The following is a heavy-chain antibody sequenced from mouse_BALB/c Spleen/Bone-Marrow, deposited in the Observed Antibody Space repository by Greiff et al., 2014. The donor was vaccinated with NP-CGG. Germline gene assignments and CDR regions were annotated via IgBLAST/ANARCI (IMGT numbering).Heavy chain of an antibody. V-gene: IGHV1-54*01. CDR2: INPGSGGI. D-gene: IGHD1-1*01. Sequence: LVESGAELVRPGTSVKVSCKASGYAFTNYWIEWIKQRPGQGLEWIGVINPGSGGINYNEKFKGKATLTADKSSSTAYMQLSSLTSDDSAVYFCARELVRGVDYWGQGTSVTVSS. CDR3: ARELVRGVDY. J-gene: IGHJ4*01. CDR1: GYAFTNYW.